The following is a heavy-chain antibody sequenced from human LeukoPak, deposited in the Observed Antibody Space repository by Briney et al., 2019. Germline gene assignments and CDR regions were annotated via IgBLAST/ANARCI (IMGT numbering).Heavy chain of an antibody. J-gene: IGHJ3*02. CDR3: ARDRYYYDSSGPPDGAFDI. CDR2: IYYSGST. Sequence: SQTPSLTCTVYGGSISSVGYYWSWIRQHPGKGLEWIGYIYYSGSTYYNPSLKSRVTISVDTSKNQFSLKLSSVTAADTAVYYCARDRYYYDSSGPPDGAFDIWGHGTMVTVSS. CDR1: GGSISSVGYY. D-gene: IGHD3-22*01. V-gene: IGHV4-31*03.